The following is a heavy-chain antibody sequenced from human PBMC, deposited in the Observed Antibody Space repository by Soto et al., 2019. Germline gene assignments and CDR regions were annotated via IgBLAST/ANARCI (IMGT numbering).Heavy chain of an antibody. CDR3: TRLSGYHVAFFSYGLDV. D-gene: IGHD3-16*02. J-gene: IGHJ6*02. V-gene: IGHV3-74*01. CDR2: MKSDGTIT. Sequence: DVQLVESGGTLVQPGGSLRLACAASGFTFSTYWMNWVRQVPGKGLVCLAGMKSDGTITNYADSVKGRFTISRDNVKNIVCLQMNGLRGEDTAVQYCTRLSGYHVAFFSYGLDVGCRGTTVSVS. CDR1: GFTFSTYW.